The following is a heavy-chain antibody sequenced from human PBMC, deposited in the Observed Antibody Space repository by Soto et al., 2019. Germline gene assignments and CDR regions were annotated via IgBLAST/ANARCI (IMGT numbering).Heavy chain of an antibody. V-gene: IGHV3-23*01. J-gene: IGHJ4*02. CDR1: GFTFSSYA. CDR3: SRRGSGSYYDC. Sequence: EVQLLESGGGLVQPGGSLRLSCAASGFTFSSYAMRWVRQAPGKGLEWVSAISGSGDSTYYADSVKGRFTISRDKSKNTLYLQMNSLSAEDTAIYYCSRRGSGSYYDCWGQGTLVTVSS. D-gene: IGHD1-26*01. CDR2: ISGSGDST.